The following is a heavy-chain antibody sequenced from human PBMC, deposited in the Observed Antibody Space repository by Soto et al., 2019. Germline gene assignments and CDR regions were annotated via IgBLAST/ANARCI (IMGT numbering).Heavy chain of an antibody. CDR1: GFTFSSYA. CDR3: AKGSVVVVAAPFDY. CDR2: ISGSGGST. Sequence: GGSLSLSCAASGFTFSSYAMSWVRQAPGKGLEWVSAISGSGGSTYYADSVKGRFTISRDNSKNTLYLQMNGLRAEDTAVYYCAKGSVVVVAAPFDYWGQGTLVTVSS. J-gene: IGHJ4*02. V-gene: IGHV3-23*01. D-gene: IGHD2-15*01.